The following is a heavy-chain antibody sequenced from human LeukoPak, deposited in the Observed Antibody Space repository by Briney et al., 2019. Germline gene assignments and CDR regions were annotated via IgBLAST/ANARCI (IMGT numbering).Heavy chain of an antibody. CDR2: MYRTGST. J-gene: IGHJ5*02. V-gene: IGHV4-59*01. Sequence: SETLSLTCTVSGGSISSYYWSWIRQPPGKGLEWIGYMYRTGSTNYNPSLKSRVSITPDTSKNQFSLRLTSVTAADTAVYYCAREGTYGWYNWFDPWGQGTLVTVSS. CDR3: AREGTYGWYNWFDP. D-gene: IGHD6-19*01. CDR1: GGSISSYY.